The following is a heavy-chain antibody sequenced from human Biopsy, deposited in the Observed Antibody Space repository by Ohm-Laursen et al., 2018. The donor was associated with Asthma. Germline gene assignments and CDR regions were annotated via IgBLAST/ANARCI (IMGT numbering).Heavy chain of an antibody. J-gene: IGHJ6*02. CDR1: GGTFGNYA. V-gene: IGHV1-69*06. Sequence: SSVKVSCKASGGTFGNYAISWVRQAPGLGLEWMGGISPAFGSTNIAQKFQGRVTISADIFTKTAYLEVSSLRSDDTAVYYCASPSSSREILYYYYNMDIWGQGTTVTV. D-gene: IGHD6-13*01. CDR2: ISPAFGST. CDR3: ASPSSSREILYYYYNMDI.